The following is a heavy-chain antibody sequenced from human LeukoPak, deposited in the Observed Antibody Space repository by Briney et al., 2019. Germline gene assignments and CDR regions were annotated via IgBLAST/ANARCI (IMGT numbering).Heavy chain of an antibody. CDR2: VKQDGTER. CDR1: GFTFTTYW. Sequence: QPGGSLRLSCAASGFTFTTYWMSWVRQAPGKGLEWVANVKQDGTERYYVDSVKGRFTISRDNVKNSLYLQMNSLRAEDTAVYYCARDLGQYYDTSDNWFDPWGQGTLVTVSS. CDR3: ARDLGQYYDTSDNWFDP. V-gene: IGHV3-7*01. J-gene: IGHJ5*02. D-gene: IGHD3-22*01.